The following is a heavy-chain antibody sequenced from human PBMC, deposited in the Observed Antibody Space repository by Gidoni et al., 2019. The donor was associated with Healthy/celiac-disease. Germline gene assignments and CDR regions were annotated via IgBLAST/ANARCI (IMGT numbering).Heavy chain of an antibody. J-gene: IGHJ3*02. Sequence: GGGLVKPGGSLRLSCAASGFTFSSYRMNWVRQAPGKGLEWVSSISSSSSYIYYADSVKGRFTISRDNAKNSLYLQMNSLRAEDTAVYYCARDEGGEAFDIWGQGTMVTVSS. CDR2: ISSSSSYI. D-gene: IGHD2-15*01. CDR1: GFTFSSYR. V-gene: IGHV3-21*01. CDR3: ARDEGGEAFDI.